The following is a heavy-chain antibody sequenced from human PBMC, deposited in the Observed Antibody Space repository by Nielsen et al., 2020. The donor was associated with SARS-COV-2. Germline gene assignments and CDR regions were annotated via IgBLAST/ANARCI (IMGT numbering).Heavy chain of an antibody. CDR3: ARGGITIFGVVIPGAFDP. V-gene: IGHV1-2*04. D-gene: IGHD3-3*01. Sequence: WVRQAPGQGLEWMGIINPSGGSTNYAQKFQGWVTMTRDTSISTAYMELSRLRSDDTAVYYCARGGITIFGVVIPGAFDPWGQGTLVTVSS. J-gene: IGHJ5*02. CDR2: INPSGGST.